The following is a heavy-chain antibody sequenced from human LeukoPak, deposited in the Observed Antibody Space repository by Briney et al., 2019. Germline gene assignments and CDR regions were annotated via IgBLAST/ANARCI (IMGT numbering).Heavy chain of an antibody. D-gene: IGHD1-26*01. CDR3: ARVVGYSGSYPPRYYYYYMDV. V-gene: IGHV1-8*02. CDR2: MNPNSGNT. J-gene: IGHJ6*03. CDR1: GYTFTSYD. Sequence: ASVKLSCKASGYTFTSYDINWVRQATGQGLEWMGWMNPNSGNTGYAQKLQGRVTMTTDTSTSTAYMELRSLRSDDTAVYYCARVVGYSGSYPPRYYYYYMDVWGKGTTVTVSS.